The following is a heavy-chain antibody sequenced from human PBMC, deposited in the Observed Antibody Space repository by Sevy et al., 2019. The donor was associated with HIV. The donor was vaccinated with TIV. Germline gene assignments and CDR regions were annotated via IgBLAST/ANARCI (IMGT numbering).Heavy chain of an antibody. CDR3: TTGAYYYDSGGYRGFDY. V-gene: IGHV3-15*01. CDR2: IKSKTDGGTT. D-gene: IGHD3-22*01. J-gene: IGHJ4*02. CDR1: GFTFNNAW. Sequence: GGSLSLSCAASGFTFNNAWMSWVRQAPGKGLEWVDRIKSKTDGGTTDYAAPVKGRFTISRDDSKNTLYLQMNSLKTEDTAVYYCTTGAYYYDSGGYRGFDYWGQGTLVTVSS.